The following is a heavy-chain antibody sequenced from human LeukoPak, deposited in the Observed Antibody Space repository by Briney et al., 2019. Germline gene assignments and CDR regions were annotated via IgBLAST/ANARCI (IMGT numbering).Heavy chain of an antibody. CDR3: GRAKWELLTDF. J-gene: IGHJ4*02. Sequence: GGSLRLSCAASGFTFSSYWMSWVRQAPGKGLEWVANIKQDGSEKYYVDSVKGRFTISRDNAKNSLYLQMNSLRAEDTAVYYCGRAKWELLTDFWGEGTLVTVS. CDR1: GFTFSSYW. V-gene: IGHV3-7*03. CDR2: IKQDGSEK. D-gene: IGHD1-26*01.